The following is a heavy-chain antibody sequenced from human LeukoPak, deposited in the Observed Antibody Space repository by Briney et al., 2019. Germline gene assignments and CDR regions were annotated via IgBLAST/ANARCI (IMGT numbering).Heavy chain of an antibody. CDR3: ARGLELSDY. CDR2: MNPNSGNT. J-gene: IGHJ4*02. Sequence: GASVKVSCKASGYTFTSYYINWVRQATGQGLEWMGWMNPNSGNTGYAQKFQGRVTITWNTSISTAYMELSSLRSEDTAVFYCARGLELSDYWGQGTLVTVSS. CDR1: GYTFTSYY. V-gene: IGHV1-8*03. D-gene: IGHD1-1*01.